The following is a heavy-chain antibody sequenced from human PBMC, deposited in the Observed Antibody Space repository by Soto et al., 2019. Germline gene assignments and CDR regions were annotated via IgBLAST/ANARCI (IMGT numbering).Heavy chain of an antibody. Sequence: ASLKVSCKSCGYTLGTYGISWVRQAPGQGLDWMGWINPFKGDTNSAARFQDRVTMTTDTSTRTAYMELRSLRSDDTAVYYCARVKVPAAILGAFDLWGQGTLVTVSS. V-gene: IGHV1-18*01. CDR3: ARVKVPAAILGAFDL. CDR2: INPFKGDT. D-gene: IGHD2-2*02. CDR1: GYTLGTYG. J-gene: IGHJ3*01.